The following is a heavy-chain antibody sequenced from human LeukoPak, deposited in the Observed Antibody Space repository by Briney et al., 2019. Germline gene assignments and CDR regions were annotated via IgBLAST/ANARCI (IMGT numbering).Heavy chain of an antibody. CDR1: GYTFTGYD. CDR2: INPNSGGT. CDR3: SRKKKEVGRWLSYFDY. D-gene: IGHD5-24*01. Sequence: ASVKVSCRASGYTFTGYDMHGVRQAPGQGLEGMGWINPNSGGTNYAQKFQGRVTMTRDTPISTAYMEQSRLRSDDTAVYYCSRKKKEVGRWLSYFDYWGQGTLVTVSS. V-gene: IGHV1-2*02. J-gene: IGHJ4*02.